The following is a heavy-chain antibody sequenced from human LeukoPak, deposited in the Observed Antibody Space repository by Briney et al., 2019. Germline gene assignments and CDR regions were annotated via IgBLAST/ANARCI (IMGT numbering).Heavy chain of an antibody. D-gene: IGHD1-1*01. J-gene: IGHJ4*02. Sequence: GGSLRLSCAASGFTFSYAWMNWVRQAPGKGLEWVGRLKSKDSGGTTDYAAPVKGRFTISRDDSKNTLYLQMNSLKTEDRAVYYCAARYNWNDLAYWGQGTLVTVSS. V-gene: IGHV3-15*01. CDR3: AARYNWNDLAY. CDR2: LKSKDSGGTT. CDR1: GFTFSYAW.